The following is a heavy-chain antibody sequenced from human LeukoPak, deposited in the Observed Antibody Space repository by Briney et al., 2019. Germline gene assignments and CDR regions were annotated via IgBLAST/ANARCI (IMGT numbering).Heavy chain of an antibody. CDR3: AKGRQNYCSGGSCHHYYFDY. Sequence: PGGSLRLSCAASGFTFSSYSMNWVRQAPGKGLEWVSAISGSGGNTYYADSVKGRFTISRDNSKNTLCLQMNSLRAEDTAVYYCAKGRQNYCSGGSCHHYYFDYWGQGTLVTVSS. J-gene: IGHJ4*02. V-gene: IGHV3-23*01. CDR2: ISGSGGNT. D-gene: IGHD2-15*01. CDR1: GFTFSSYS.